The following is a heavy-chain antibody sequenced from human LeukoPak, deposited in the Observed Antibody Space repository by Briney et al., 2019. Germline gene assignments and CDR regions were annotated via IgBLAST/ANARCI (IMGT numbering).Heavy chain of an antibody. CDR1: GFTFSSYW. V-gene: IGHV3-74*01. CDR3: ATFYGSGSYGKPDFDY. J-gene: IGHJ4*02. CDR2: INSDGSST. D-gene: IGHD3-10*01. Sequence: GGSLRLSCAASGFTFSSYWMHWVRQAPGKGLVWVSRINSDGSSTSYADSVKGRFTISRDNAKNSLYLQMNSLRAEDTAVYYCATFYGSGSYGKPDFDYWGQGTLVTVSS.